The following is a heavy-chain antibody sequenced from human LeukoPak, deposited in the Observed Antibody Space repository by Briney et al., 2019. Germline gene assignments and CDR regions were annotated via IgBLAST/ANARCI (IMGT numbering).Heavy chain of an antibody. Sequence: GGSLRLSCAASGFTVSSNYMSWVRQAPGKGLEWVSVIYSGGSTYYADSVKGRFTISRDNSKNTLYLQMNSLRAGDTAVYYCAKDRGYSGWTDYFDYWGQGTLVTVSS. D-gene: IGHD6-19*01. CDR1: GFTVSSNY. J-gene: IGHJ4*02. CDR2: IYSGGST. CDR3: AKDRGYSGWTDYFDY. V-gene: IGHV3-66*01.